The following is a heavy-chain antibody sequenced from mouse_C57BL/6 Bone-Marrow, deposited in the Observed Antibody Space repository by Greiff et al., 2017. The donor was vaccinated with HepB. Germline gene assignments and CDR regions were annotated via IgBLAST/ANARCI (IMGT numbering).Heavy chain of an antibody. CDR1: GFTFSSYA. D-gene: IGHD1-1*01. CDR3: TRDPDYYGSSYAY. CDR2: ISSGGDYI. J-gene: IGHJ3*01. V-gene: IGHV5-9-1*02. Sequence: DVMLVESGEGLVKPGGSLKLSCAASGFTFSSYAMSWVRQTPEKRLEWVAYISSGGDYIYYADTVKGRFTISRDNARNTLYLQMSSLKSEDTAMYYCTRDPDYYGSSYAYWGQGTLVTVS.